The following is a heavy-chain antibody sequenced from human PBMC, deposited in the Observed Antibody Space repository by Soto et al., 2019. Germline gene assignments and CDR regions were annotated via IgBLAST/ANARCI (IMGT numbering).Heavy chain of an antibody. J-gene: IGHJ3*02. V-gene: IGHV1-8*01. CDR3: AGGLCTGGTGYGLTSDI. CDR2: MSPFSGDS. CDR1: GYTFTSQH. D-gene: IGHD2-15*01. Sequence: QVQLVQSGAEVKKPGASVKVSCKASGYTFTSQHIIGVRQTTKHGLEWMGWMSPFSGDSGCAQKFQGRITMTRDSSTSTASVDLSSLTPEASAVYFCAGGLCTGGTGYGLTSDIWGQGTRVTVS.